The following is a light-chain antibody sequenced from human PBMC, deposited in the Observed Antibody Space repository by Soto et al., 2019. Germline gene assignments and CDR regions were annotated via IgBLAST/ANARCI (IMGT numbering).Light chain of an antibody. J-gene: IGKJ5*01. CDR1: QSISTY. CDR2: ATS. Sequence: DFQMTQSPSSLSASVGDRVTITCRASQSISTYLNWYQQKPGKAPKLLIYATSSLQSGVPSRFSGSGSGTDFTLTISSLQPEDFATYYCQQSYSTPITFGQGTRLEIE. CDR3: QQSYSTPIT. V-gene: IGKV1-39*01.